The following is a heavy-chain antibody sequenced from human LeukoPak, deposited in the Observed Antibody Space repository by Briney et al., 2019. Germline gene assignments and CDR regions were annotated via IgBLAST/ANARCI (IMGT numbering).Heavy chain of an antibody. J-gene: IGHJ3*02. CDR1: GGSISSYY. CDR3: ARTMVRGVRGAFDI. CDR2: IYSSGSTSVST. Sequence: SETLSLTCTVSGGSISSYYWSWIRQPAGKGLEWIGRIYSSGSTSVSTNYNPSLKSRVTMSLDTSKNQFSLKLSSVTAADTAVYYCARTMVRGVRGAFDIWGQGTMVTVSS. D-gene: IGHD3-10*01. V-gene: IGHV4-4*07.